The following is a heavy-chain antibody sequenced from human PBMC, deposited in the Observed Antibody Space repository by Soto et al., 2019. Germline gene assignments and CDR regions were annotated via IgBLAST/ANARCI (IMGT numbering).Heavy chain of an antibody. D-gene: IGHD3-10*01. V-gene: IGHV4-4*02. CDR2: IYHGGST. J-gene: IGHJ6*02. CDR1: GDSISSSNW. Sequence: SETLSLTCAVSGDSISSSNWWTWVRQPPGKGLEWIGEIYHGGSTNYNPSLKTRVTISVDKSKNQFSLKLTSVTAADTAVYYCARIGSGSFYYYYGMDVWGQGTTVTVSS. CDR3: ARIGSGSFYYYYGMDV.